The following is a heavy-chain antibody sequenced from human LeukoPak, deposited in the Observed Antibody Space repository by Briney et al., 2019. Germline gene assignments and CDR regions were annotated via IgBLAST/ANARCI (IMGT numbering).Heavy chain of an antibody. J-gene: IGHJ4*02. V-gene: IGHV4-30-4*08. D-gene: IGHD3-3*01. CDR3: AREGTYYDLWSGYSPIDY. CDR1: GGSISSGDYY. Sequence: SETLSLTCTVSGGSISSGDYYWSWIRQPPGKGLEWIGHIYYSGNSHYNPSLKNRAIISVDTSKNQFSLKLSSVTAADTALYYCAREGTYYDLWSGYSPIDYWGQGTLVTVSS. CDR2: IYYSGNS.